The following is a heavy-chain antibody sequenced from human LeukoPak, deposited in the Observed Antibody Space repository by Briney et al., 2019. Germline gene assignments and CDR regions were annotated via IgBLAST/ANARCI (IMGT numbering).Heavy chain of an antibody. V-gene: IGHV4-34*01. CDR3: ARGGLQYYYYYYYMDV. D-gene: IGHD4-11*01. Sequence: SETLSPTCAVYGGSFSGYYWSWIRQPPGKGLEWIGEINHSGSTNYNPSLKSRVTISVDTSKNQFSLKLSSVTAADTAVYYCARGGLQYYYYYYYMDVWGKGTTVTVSS. CDR2: INHSGST. J-gene: IGHJ6*03. CDR1: GGSFSGYY.